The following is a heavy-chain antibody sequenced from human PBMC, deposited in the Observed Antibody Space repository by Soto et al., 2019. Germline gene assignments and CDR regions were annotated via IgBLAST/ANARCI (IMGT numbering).Heavy chain of an antibody. CDR3: APSTWYVFEF. V-gene: IGHV3-21*01. Sequence: SQPISGAASGFTFSNSIINWVRQAPGQGLEWVSSISGSSDFLYYADSVKGRFTISRDTATNSLYLQMNSLRAEDTAVYYCAPSTWYVFEFLGQGTMVTVSS. J-gene: IGHJ3*01. CDR1: GFTFSNSI. D-gene: IGHD6-13*01. CDR2: ISGSSDFL.